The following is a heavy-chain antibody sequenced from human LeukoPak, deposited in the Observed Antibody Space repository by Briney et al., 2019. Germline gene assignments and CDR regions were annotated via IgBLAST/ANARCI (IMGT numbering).Heavy chain of an antibody. Sequence: SETLSLTCTVSGGSISSHYWNWIRQSPGKGLEWIGYIYYSGSTNYNPSLESRLTISVDPSKNQFSLKLSSVTASDTAVYSCXXAXXXXFPFDXXXQXTLVTVSS. CDR2: IYYSGST. V-gene: IGHV4-59*08. CDR3: XXAXXXXFPFDX. J-gene: IGHJ4*02. CDR1: GGSISSHY.